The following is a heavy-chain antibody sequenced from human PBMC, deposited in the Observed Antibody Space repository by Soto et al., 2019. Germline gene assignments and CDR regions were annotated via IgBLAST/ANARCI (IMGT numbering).Heavy chain of an antibody. J-gene: IGHJ4*02. Sequence: VQLLESGGGLVQPGGSLRLSCAASGFTFSSYAISWVRQAPGQGLEWMGGIIPIFGTANYAQKFQGRVTITADESTSTAYMELSSLRSEDTAVYYCARYYYGSGTDYFDYWGQGTLVTVSS. CDR2: IIPIFGTA. V-gene: IGHV1-69*01. CDR1: GFTFSSYA. D-gene: IGHD3-10*01. CDR3: ARYYYGSGTDYFDY.